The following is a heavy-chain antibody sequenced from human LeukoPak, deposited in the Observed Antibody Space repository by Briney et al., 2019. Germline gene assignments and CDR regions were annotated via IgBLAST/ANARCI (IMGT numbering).Heavy chain of an antibody. Sequence: ETPSLTCTVSGDSISRNTYSWGWIRQAPGKGLEWIGPFYCLGNIYYNPFLKSRLTISVDPSKNQLSLKLISVNAADTAVYYCARTPRGRRRLLEWRGQFDSWGPGDLVTASS. J-gene: IGHJ4*02. CDR2: FYCLGNI. D-gene: IGHD3-3*01. V-gene: IGHV4-39*01. CDR3: ARTPRGRRRLLEWRGQFDS. CDR1: GDSISRNTYS.